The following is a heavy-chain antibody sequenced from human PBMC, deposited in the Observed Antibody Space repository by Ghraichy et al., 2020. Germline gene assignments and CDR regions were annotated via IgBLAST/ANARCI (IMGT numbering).Heavy chain of an antibody. CDR1: GFTFSDAW. CDR2: IKSKTDGGTI. D-gene: IGHD1-7*01. CDR3: TTIPPYRHNWNYYFDC. J-gene: IGHJ4*02. Sequence: GESLNISCAASGFTFSDAWMTWVRQAPGKGLEWVGRIKSKTDGGTIDYGAPVKGRFTISRDDSKSTLYLQMNSLETEDTAVYFCTTIPPYRHNWNYYFDCWGQGTLVTVSS. V-gene: IGHV3-15*01.